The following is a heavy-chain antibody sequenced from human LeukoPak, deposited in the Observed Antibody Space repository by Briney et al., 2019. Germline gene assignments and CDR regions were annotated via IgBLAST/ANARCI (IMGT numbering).Heavy chain of an antibody. CDR1: GRTFTGYY. V-gene: IGHV1-2*02. D-gene: IGHD3-10*01. CDR3: ARGLAVRGVISYWFDP. Sequence: ASVKVSCKASGRTFTGYYMHWVRQAPGQGLEWMGWINANSGGTNYAQKFQGRVTMTRNTSISTAYMELSSLRSEDTAVYYCARGLAVRGVISYWFDPWGQGTLVTVSS. CDR2: INANSGGT. J-gene: IGHJ5*02.